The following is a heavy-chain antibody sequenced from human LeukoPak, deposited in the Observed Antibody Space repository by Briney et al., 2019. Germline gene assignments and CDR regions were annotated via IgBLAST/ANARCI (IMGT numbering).Heavy chain of an antibody. CDR1: GFAISDYS. V-gene: IGHV3-53*01. D-gene: IGHD3-22*01. Sequence: GGSLRLSCAASGFAISDYSMSWVCQAPGKGPEWVSGLSGGSNIYYADSVKGRFTISRDNSKNMLYLQMYSLRAEDTAVYYCARSKDGSGFAAYWGQGTQVTVSS. J-gene: IGHJ4*02. CDR3: ARSKDGSGFAAY. CDR2: LSGGSNI.